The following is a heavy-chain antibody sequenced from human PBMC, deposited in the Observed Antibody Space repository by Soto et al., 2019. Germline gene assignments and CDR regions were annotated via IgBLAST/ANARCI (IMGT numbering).Heavy chain of an antibody. Sequence: SETLSLTCTVSGGSISSSSYYWGWIRQPPGKGLGWIGSIYYSGSTYYNPSLKSRVTISVDTSKNQFSLKLSSVTAADTAVYYCASQLLREYFDYWGQGTLVTVSS. D-gene: IGHD2-15*01. CDR1: GGSISSSSYY. V-gene: IGHV4-39*01. CDR2: IYYSGST. CDR3: ASQLLREYFDY. J-gene: IGHJ4*02.